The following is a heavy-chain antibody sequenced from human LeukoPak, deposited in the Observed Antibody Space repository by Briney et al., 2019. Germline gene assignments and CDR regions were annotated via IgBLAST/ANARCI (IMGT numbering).Heavy chain of an antibody. J-gene: IGHJ4*02. V-gene: IGHV4-59*12. D-gene: IGHD3-16*02. CDR1: GGPISSYY. CDR2: IYYSGST. CDR3: ARFYRWPSGY. Sequence: SETLSLTCTVSGGPISSYYWSWIRQPPGKGLEWIGYIYYSGSTNYNPSLKSRVTISVDTSKNQFSLKLSSVTAADTAVYYCARFYRWPSGYWGQGTLVTVSS.